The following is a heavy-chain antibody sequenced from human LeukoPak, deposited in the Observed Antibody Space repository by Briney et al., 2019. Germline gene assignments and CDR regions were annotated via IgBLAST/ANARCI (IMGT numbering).Heavy chain of an antibody. Sequence: PGGSLRLSCAASGFTVSNSYMSWVRQAPGKGLEWVSLFYSDDDTHYPDSVKGRFTISRDNSKNTLYLQMNSLGVEDTAVYYCAREGYYDTSGASRAFDIWGQGTMVTVSS. CDR3: AREGYYDTSGASRAFDI. D-gene: IGHD3-22*01. V-gene: IGHV3-66*02. CDR2: FYSDDDT. J-gene: IGHJ3*02. CDR1: GFTVSNSY.